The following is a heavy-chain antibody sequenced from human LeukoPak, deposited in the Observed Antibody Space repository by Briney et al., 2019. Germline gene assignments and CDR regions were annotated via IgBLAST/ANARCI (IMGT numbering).Heavy chain of an antibody. D-gene: IGHD6-19*01. V-gene: IGHV1-2*02. Sequence: ASVKVSCKASGYTFTGYYMHWVRHAPGQGLEWMGWINPNSGGTNYAQKFQGRVTMTRDTSISTAYMELSRLRSDDTAVYYCAREIAVAVHYYYGMDVWGQGTTVTVSS. J-gene: IGHJ6*02. CDR1: GYTFTGYY. CDR3: AREIAVAVHYYYGMDV. CDR2: INPNSGGT.